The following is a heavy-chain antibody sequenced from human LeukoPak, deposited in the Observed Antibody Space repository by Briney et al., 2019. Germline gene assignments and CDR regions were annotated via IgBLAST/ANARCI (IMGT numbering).Heavy chain of an antibody. CDR2: ISSDGNYK. CDR1: GFTFSSYA. V-gene: IGHV3-30-3*01. Sequence: GGSLRLSCAASGFTFSSYAMHWVRQAPGEGLEWVAAISSDGNYKYYADSVQGRFTISRDNSENALYLQTNSLRAEDTAVYYCARDRERSTGTTWYYYGMDVWGQGTTVTVSS. CDR3: ARDRERSTGTTWYYYGMDV. D-gene: IGHD1-7*01. J-gene: IGHJ6*02.